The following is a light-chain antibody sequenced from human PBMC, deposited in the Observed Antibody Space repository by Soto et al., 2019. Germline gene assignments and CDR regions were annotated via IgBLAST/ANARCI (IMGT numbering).Light chain of an antibody. J-gene: IGKJ1*01. CDR1: QSISDL. Sequence: DIQMTQSPSTLPASVGDRVTITCRASQSISDLLAWYQQKPGKAPKLLIYEASNLKSGVPSRFSGSGSGTEYTLSISSLQPNDFASYYCQQYNGFWTFGQGTKVEI. V-gene: IGKV1-5*03. CDR2: EAS. CDR3: QQYNGFWT.